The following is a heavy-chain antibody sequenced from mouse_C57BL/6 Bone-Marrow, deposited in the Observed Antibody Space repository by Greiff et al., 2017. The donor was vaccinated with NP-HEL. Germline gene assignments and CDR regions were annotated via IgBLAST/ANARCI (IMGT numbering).Heavy chain of an antibody. CDR3: ARRGGSSYGYFDV. CDR1: GFTFSDYG. CDR2: ISNLAYSI. V-gene: IGHV5-15*01. Sequence: EVKVVESGGGLVQPGGSLKLSCAASGFTFSDYGLAWVRQAPRKGPEWVAFISNLAYSIYYADTVTGRFTISRGYAKNTLYLVMSSLMSEDTAMYYCARRGGSSYGYFDVWGTGTTVTVSS. D-gene: IGHD1-1*01. J-gene: IGHJ1*03.